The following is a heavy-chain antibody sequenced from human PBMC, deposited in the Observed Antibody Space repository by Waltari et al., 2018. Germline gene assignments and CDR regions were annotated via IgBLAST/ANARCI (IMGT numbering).Heavy chain of an antibody. J-gene: IGHJ6*02. Sequence: QVQLVQSGSELKKPGASVKVSCKASGYTFTSYAMNWVRQAPGQGLEWMGWINTNTGNPTYAQGFTGRFVFSLDTSVSTAYLQISSLKAEDTAVYYCARDPVDVVSVTPFPATNYGMDVWGQGTTVTVSS. D-gene: IGHD2-15*01. CDR3: ARDPVDVVSVTPFPATNYGMDV. V-gene: IGHV7-4-1*02. CDR1: GYTFTSYA. CDR2: INTNTGNP.